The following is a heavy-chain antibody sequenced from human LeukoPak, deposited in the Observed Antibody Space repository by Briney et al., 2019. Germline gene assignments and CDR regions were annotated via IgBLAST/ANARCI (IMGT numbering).Heavy chain of an antibody. CDR1: GYTFTSYG. J-gene: IGHJ4*02. D-gene: IGHD4-11*01. CDR2: ISAYNGYT. CDR3: ARVAPPGYSNYVDYFDS. Sequence: ASVKVSCKAYGYTFTSYGISWVRQAPGQGLEWMGWISAYNGYTNYAQKVQGRVTVTTDTSTNTAYMELRSLRSDDTAVYYCARVAPPGYSNYVDYFDSWGQGTLVTVSS. V-gene: IGHV1-18*01.